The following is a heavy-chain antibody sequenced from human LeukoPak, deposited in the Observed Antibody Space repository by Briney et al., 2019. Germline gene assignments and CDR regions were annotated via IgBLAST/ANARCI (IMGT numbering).Heavy chain of an antibody. Sequence: GGSLRLSCAASGFTFDDYAMHWVRQAPGKGLEWVSGISWNSGSIGYADSVKGRFTISRDNARNSLYLQMNSLRAEDTAVYYCARGKTTVTVRVETYYYYYYYMDVWGKGTTVTISS. V-gene: IGHV3-9*01. CDR3: ARGKTTVTVRVETYYYYYYYMDV. J-gene: IGHJ6*03. CDR1: GFTFDDYA. CDR2: ISWNSGSI. D-gene: IGHD4-17*01.